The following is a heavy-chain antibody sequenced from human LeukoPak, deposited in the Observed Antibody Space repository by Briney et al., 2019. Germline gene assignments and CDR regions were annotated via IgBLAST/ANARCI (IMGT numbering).Heavy chain of an antibody. V-gene: IGHV3-30-3*01. CDR3: ARDFYSVTDSSGPRGYWFDP. D-gene: IGHD6-19*01. Sequence: GRSLRLSCAASGFAFSSYAMHWVRQAPGKGLEWVAVISYDGSNKYYADSVKGRFTISRDNSKNTLYLQMNSLRAEDTAVYYCARDFYSVTDSSGPRGYWFDPWGQGTLVTVSS. J-gene: IGHJ5*02. CDR2: ISYDGSNK. CDR1: GFAFSSYA.